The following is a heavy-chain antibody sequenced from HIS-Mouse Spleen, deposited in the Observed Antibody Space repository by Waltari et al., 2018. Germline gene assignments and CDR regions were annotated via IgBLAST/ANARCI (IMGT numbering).Heavy chain of an antibody. Sequence: QVQLQESGPGLVKPSQTLSLTCTVSGGSISRGDYYWSWICQPPGKGLEWIGDIYYSGGTYQNPARKSRVTISVDTFKNQVSLRLSLVAAAETALYYCARDGGYYYYSSGYFDYWGQGTLVTVSS. CDR3: ARDGGYYYYSSGYFDY. D-gene: IGHD3-22*01. CDR2: IYYSGGT. V-gene: IGHV4-30-4*01. CDR1: GGSISRGDYY. J-gene: IGHJ4*02.